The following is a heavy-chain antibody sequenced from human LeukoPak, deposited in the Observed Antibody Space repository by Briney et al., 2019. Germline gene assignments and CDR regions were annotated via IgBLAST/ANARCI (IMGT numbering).Heavy chain of an antibody. Sequence: PGGSLRLSCAASGFTFSDYYMSWIRQAPGKGLEWVSYISSSGSTIYYADSVKGRFTISRDNAKNSLYLQMNSLRAEDTAVYYCARALGSSSRYWYFDLWGRGTLVTVSS. V-gene: IGHV3-11*01. J-gene: IGHJ2*01. CDR3: ARALGSSSRYWYFDL. CDR1: GFTFSDYY. D-gene: IGHD6-13*01. CDR2: ISSSGSTI.